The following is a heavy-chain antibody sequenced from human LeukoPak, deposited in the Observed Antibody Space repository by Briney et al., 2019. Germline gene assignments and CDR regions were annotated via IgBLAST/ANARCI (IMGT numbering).Heavy chain of an antibody. CDR1: GYIFSIYA. V-gene: IGHV7-4-1*02. CDR3: AREGVAGTQAFDI. D-gene: IGHD6-19*01. Sequence: ASVKVSCKTSGYIFSIYAIIWVRQAPGQGPEFMGWINSNTGNPTYAQGFTGRFVFSLDTSVTTAYLQISSLKDDDTAVYYCAREGVAGTQAFDIWGQGTMVTVSS. J-gene: IGHJ3*02. CDR2: INSNTGNP.